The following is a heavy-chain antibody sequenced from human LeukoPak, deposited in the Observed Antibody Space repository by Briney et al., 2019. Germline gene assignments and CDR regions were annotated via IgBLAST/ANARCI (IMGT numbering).Heavy chain of an antibody. CDR2: ILGSGGCT. V-gene: IGHV3-23*01. J-gene: IGHJ4*02. Sequence: GGSLRLSCAASGFTFSNYAMSWVRQAPGKGLEWVSAILGSGGCTYYADSVKGRFTVSRDNSKSTLYLQMNSLRAEDTALYYCAKWGDYDVLTGYYVPDYWGQGTLVTVSS. CDR1: GFTFSNYA. D-gene: IGHD3-9*01. CDR3: AKWGDYDVLTGYYVPDY.